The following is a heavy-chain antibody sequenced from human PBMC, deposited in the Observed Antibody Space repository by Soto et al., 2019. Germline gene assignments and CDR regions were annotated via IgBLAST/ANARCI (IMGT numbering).Heavy chain of an antibody. CDR3: ARGRPHFGDAFYI. Sequence: EVQLVESGGGLVKPGGSLRLSCAASGFTFSSDSMNWVRQAPGKGLEWVSSISSSSSYIYYADSVKGRFTISRDNAKNARYMQMHSRRAEDTAVYYCARGRPHFGDAFYIWGHGTMVTVSS. D-gene: IGHD3-10*01. CDR1: GFTFSSDS. V-gene: IGHV3-21*01. CDR2: ISSSSSYI. J-gene: IGHJ3*02.